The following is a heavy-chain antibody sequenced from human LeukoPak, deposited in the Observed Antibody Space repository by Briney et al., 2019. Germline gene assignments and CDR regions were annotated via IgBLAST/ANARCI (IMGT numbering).Heavy chain of an antibody. D-gene: IGHD1-1*01. CDR2: IYYSGST. CDR1: GDSISSYY. Sequence: SETLSLTCTVSGDSISSYYWSWIRQPPGKGLEWIGYIYYSGSTKYNPSLKSRVTISVDTSKNQFSLKLSSVTAADTAVYYCARVGDWNDLVYWGQGSLVTVSS. J-gene: IGHJ4*02. CDR3: ARVGDWNDLVY. V-gene: IGHV4-59*01.